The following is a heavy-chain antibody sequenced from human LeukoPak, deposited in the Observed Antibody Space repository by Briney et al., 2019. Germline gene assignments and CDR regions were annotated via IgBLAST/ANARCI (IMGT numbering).Heavy chain of an antibody. Sequence: ASQTLSLTCTVSGGSISSGGYYWSWFRQPPGKGLEWIGYIYHSGSTYYNPSLKSRVTISVDRSKNQFSLKLSSVTAADTAVYYCARDKLTALGEDYWGQGTLVTVSS. CDR1: GGSISSGGYY. V-gene: IGHV4-30-2*01. CDR3: ARDKLTALGEDY. CDR2: IYHSGST. J-gene: IGHJ4*02. D-gene: IGHD4/OR15-4a*01.